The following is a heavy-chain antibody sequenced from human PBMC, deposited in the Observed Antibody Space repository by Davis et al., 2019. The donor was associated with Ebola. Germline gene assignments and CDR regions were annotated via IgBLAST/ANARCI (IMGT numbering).Heavy chain of an antibody. D-gene: IGHD3-22*01. CDR1: GFTFSSYS. V-gene: IGHV3-21*01. Sequence: GGSLRLSCAASGFTFSSYSMNWVRQAPGKGLEWVSSISSSSSYIYYADSVKGRFTISRDNAKNTLYLQMNSLRAEDTAVYYCAKDQDYYDSSGYSAWGQGTLVTVSS. CDR2: ISSSSSYI. CDR3: AKDQDYYDSSGYSA. J-gene: IGHJ1*01.